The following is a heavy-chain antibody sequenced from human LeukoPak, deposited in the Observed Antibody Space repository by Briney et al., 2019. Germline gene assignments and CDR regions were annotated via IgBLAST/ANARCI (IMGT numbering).Heavy chain of an antibody. CDR1: GYSISSGYY. CDR2: IYHSGST. CDR3: AREGYSYGYYYYYYMDV. Sequence: PSETLSLTCTVSGYSISSGYYWGWIRQPPGKGLEWIGSIYHSGSTYYNPSLKSRVTISVDTSKNQFSLKLSSVTAADTAVYYCAREGYSYGYYYYYYMDVRGKGTTVTISS. D-gene: IGHD5-18*01. J-gene: IGHJ6*03. V-gene: IGHV4-38-2*02.